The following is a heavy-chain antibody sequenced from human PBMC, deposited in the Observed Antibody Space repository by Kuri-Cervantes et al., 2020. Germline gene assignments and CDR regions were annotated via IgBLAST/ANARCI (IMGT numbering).Heavy chain of an antibody. Sequence: SETLSLTCSVSGGSISSNNWWSWVRQPPGKGLEWIGEIYHGGSTNYNLSLESRVTFSVDQSKNQFYLELTSVSAADTAVYYCAKDWNSFTSFGEFGYWGQGTLVTVSS. CDR1: GGSISSNNW. CDR2: IYHGGST. CDR3: AKDWNSFTSFGEFGY. D-gene: IGHD3-10*01. V-gene: IGHV4-4*02. J-gene: IGHJ4*02.